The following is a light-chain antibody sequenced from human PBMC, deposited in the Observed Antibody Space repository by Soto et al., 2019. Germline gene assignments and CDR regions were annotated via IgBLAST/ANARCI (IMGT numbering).Light chain of an antibody. J-gene: IGLJ2*01. V-gene: IGLV1-51*01. CDR2: DNN. Sequence: QSVLKQPPSVSAAPGQKVTISCSGSSSNIGNNYVSWYQQLPGTAPKLLIYDNNKRPSGIPDRFSGSKSGPSATLGITGLQTGDEADYYCGTWDSSLSAVVFGGGTKVTVL. CDR1: SSNIGNNY. CDR3: GTWDSSLSAVV.